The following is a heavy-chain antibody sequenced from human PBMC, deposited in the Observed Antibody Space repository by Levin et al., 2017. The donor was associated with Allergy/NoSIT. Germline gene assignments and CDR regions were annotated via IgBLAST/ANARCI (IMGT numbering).Heavy chain of an antibody. V-gene: IGHV3-30-3*01. CDR2: ISYDGNTK. D-gene: IGHD6-13*01. CDR1: GFTFSTYA. Sequence: LPGGSLRLSCAASGFTFSTYAMHWVRQAPGKGLEWVAFISYDGNTKYNVGFVKGRFTISRDNSKNTVYLQMNSLRTEDTAIYYCTREAYTSSWYHWGQGTLVTVSS. J-gene: IGHJ5*02. CDR3: TREAYTSSWYH.